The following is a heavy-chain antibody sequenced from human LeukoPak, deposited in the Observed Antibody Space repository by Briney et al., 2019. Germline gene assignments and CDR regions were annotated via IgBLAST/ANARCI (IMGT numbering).Heavy chain of an antibody. Sequence: ASVKVSCKASGYTFTSYGISWVRQAPGQGLEWMGWISAYNGNTNYAQKLQGRVTMTTDTSTGTAYMELRSLRSDDTAVYYCARDQDYGDISGFDPWGQGTLVTVSS. CDR2: ISAYNGNT. CDR1: GYTFTSYG. V-gene: IGHV1-18*01. J-gene: IGHJ5*02. D-gene: IGHD4-17*01. CDR3: ARDQDYGDISGFDP.